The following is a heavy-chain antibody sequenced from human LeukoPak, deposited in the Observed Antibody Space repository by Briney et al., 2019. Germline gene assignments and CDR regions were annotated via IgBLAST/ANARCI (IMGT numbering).Heavy chain of an antibody. CDR2: ISGRAGST. CDR3: AKDEITIFAVGFNWFAP. D-gene: IGHD3-3*01. V-gene: IGHV3-23*01. Sequence: GGSLRLSCAASGFTFSNYAMTWVRQAPGKGLEWISAISGRAGSTYYADSVKSRFTISRDDSKNTLYLQMNSLRAEDTAVYYCAKDEITIFAVGFNWFAPWGQGILVTVSS. CDR1: GFTFSNYA. J-gene: IGHJ5*02.